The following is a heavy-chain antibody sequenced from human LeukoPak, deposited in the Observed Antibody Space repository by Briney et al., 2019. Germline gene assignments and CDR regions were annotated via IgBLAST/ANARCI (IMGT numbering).Heavy chain of an antibody. CDR2: IYYSGST. CDR1: GGSISSSSYY. CDR3: ASSYGDYSKGPVAFDI. Sequence: SETLSLTCTVSGGSISSSSYYWGWIRQPPGKGLEWIGSIYYSGSTYYNPSLKSRVTISVDTSKNQFSLKLSSVTAADTAVYCCASSYGDYSKGPVAFDIWGQGTMVTVSS. V-gene: IGHV4-39*01. J-gene: IGHJ3*02. D-gene: IGHD4-17*01.